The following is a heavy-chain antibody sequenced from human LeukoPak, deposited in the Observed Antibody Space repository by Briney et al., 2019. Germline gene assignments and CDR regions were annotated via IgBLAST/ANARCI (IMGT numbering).Heavy chain of an antibody. CDR3: ARETTYYDFWSGYYQGYFDY. J-gene: IGHJ4*02. Sequence: SETLSLTCTVSGGSIRSYYWSWVRQPPGKGLEWIGYIYHSGSTNYNPSLKSRVTISVDTSKNQFSLKLSSVTAADTAVYYCARETTYYDFWSGYYQGYFDYWGQGTLVTVSS. D-gene: IGHD3-3*01. CDR1: GGSIRSYY. V-gene: IGHV4-59*01. CDR2: IYHSGST.